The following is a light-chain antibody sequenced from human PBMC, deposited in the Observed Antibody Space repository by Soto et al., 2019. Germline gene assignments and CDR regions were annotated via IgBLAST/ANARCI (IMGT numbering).Light chain of an antibody. CDR1: QSVSSY. CDR2: DAS. CDR3: HQRSNWPLP. J-gene: IGKJ1*01. Sequence: EIVLTQSPATLSLSPGERATLSCRASQSVSSYLAWYQQKPGQAPRLLIYDASNRATGIPARFSGSGSGTDFTLPISSLEPEDFAVYYCHQRSNWPLPFGQGTKVEI. V-gene: IGKV3-11*01.